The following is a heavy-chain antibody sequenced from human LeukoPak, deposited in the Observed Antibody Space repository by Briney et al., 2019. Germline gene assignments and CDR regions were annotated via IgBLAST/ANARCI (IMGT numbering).Heavy chain of an antibody. CDR2: ISYDGSNK. CDR1: GFTFSSYA. CDR3: ARDGGLYCSSTSCYFPDY. J-gene: IGHJ4*02. V-gene: IGHV3-30*04. D-gene: IGHD2-2*01. Sequence: GRSLRLSCAASGFTFSSYAMHWVRQAPGKGLEWVAVISYDGSNKYYADSVKGRFTISRDNSKNTLYLQMNSLRAEDTAVYYCARDGGLYCSSTSCYFPDYWGQGTLVTVSS.